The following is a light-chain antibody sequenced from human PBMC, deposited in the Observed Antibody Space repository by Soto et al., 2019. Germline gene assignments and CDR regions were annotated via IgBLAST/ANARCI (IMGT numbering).Light chain of an antibody. CDR2: KAS. Sequence: DIQMTQSPSTLSASVGDRVTITCRASQSISSWLAWYQQKPGKAPKLLIYKASSLESGVPSRFSGSGSGTEFTLTISRLQPDDFATYYCQQYTTWTFGQGTKVEIK. CDR3: QQYTTWT. J-gene: IGKJ1*01. CDR1: QSISSW. V-gene: IGKV1-5*03.